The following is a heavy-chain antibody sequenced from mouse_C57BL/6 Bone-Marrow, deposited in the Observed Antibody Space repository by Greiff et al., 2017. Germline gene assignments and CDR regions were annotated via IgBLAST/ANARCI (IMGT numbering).Heavy chain of an antibody. V-gene: IGHV1-82*01. Sequence: QVQLQQSGPELVKPGASVKISCKASGYAFSSSWMNWVKQRPGKGLEWIGRIYPGDGDTNYNGKFKGKATLTADKSSSTAYMQLSSLTSEDSAVYFCARYRLRYPEAGWYFDVWGTGTTVTVSS. CDR3: ARYRLRYPEAGWYFDV. J-gene: IGHJ1*03. CDR2: IYPGDGDT. CDR1: GYAFSSSW. D-gene: IGHD1-1*01.